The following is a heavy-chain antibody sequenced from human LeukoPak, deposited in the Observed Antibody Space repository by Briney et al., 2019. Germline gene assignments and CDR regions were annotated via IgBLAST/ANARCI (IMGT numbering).Heavy chain of an antibody. Sequence: SETLSLTCTVSGASVSASGYFWGWIRQPPGKGLEWIGTLHYSGSTYYNTSLRSRVTISVDTSKNQFSPKLNSVTSADTAIYYCARDWDGAFDFNTFDIWGLGTMVTVSS. J-gene: IGHJ3*02. V-gene: IGHV4-39*07. CDR1: GASVSASGYF. D-gene: IGHD4/OR15-4a*01. CDR2: LHYSGST. CDR3: ARDWDGAFDFNTFDI.